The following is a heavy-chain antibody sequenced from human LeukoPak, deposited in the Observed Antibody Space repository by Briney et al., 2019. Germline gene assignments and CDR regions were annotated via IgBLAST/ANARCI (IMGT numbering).Heavy chain of an antibody. D-gene: IGHD3-22*01. CDR2: INHSGST. V-gene: IGHV4-34*01. J-gene: IGHJ3*02. Sequence: ASETLSLTCAVYGGSFSGYYWSWIRQPPGKGLEWIGEINHSGSTNYNPSLKSRVTISVDTSKNQFSLKLSSVTAADTAVYYRATLYYDSSGYIWGQGTMVTVSS. CDR3: ATLYYDSSGYI. CDR1: GGSFSGYY.